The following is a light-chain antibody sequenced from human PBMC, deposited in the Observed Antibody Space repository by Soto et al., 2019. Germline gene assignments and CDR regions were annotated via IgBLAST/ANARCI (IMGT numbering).Light chain of an antibody. J-gene: IGKJ1*01. Sequence: DIQMTQSPSYLFASVGDRVTITCQASQDISNYLNWYQQKPGKAPKLLIYDASNLETGVPSRFSGSGSGTDFTFTISSLQPEDIATYYCQQYDNLPWTFGQGTKVDI. CDR1: QDISNY. CDR2: DAS. CDR3: QQYDNLPWT. V-gene: IGKV1-33*01.